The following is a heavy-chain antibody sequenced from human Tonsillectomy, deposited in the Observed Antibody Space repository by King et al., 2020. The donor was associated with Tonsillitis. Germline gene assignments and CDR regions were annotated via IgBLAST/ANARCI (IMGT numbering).Heavy chain of an antibody. J-gene: IGHJ6*02. Sequence: VQLVESGGGVVQPGGSLRLSCAASGFTFSSYGMYWVRQAPGKGLEWVAFIRYDGSDKHYGDSVKGRFTISRDNSKNTLYLQMSSLRAEDTAVYYCAKDRQSLYYHYGMDVWGQGTTVTVSS. CDR3: AKDRQSLYYHYGMDV. D-gene: IGHD4-11*01. V-gene: IGHV3-30*02. CDR1: GFTFSSYG. CDR2: IRYDGSDK.